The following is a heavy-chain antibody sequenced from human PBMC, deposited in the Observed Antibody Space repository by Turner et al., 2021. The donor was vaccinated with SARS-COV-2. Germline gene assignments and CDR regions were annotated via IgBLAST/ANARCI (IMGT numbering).Heavy chain of an antibody. J-gene: IGHJ6*02. CDR1: GITVSSNY. CDR2: IYSGGST. CDR3: ARDLYYYGMDV. Sequence: EVQLVESGGGLVQPGGSLSLSCAASGITVSSNYMSWVRQAPGKGLEWVSVIYSGGSTYYADSVKGRFTISRDNSKNTLYLQMNSLRAEDTAVYYCARDLYYYGMDVWGQGTTVTVSS. V-gene: IGHV3-66*01.